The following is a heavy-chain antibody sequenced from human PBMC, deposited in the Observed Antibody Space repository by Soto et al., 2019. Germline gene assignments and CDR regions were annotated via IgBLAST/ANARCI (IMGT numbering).Heavy chain of an antibody. Sequence: QVQLVESGGGVVQPGRSLRLSCAASGFTFSSYGMHWVRQAPGKGLEWVTVISYDGKVAYYADSVKGRFTISRDNSKNTLYLQMNSLRTEDTAMYYWAKEGPITTWYFDYWGQGTLVTVSS. CDR1: GFTFSSYG. CDR3: AKEGPITTWYFDY. V-gene: IGHV3-30*18. J-gene: IGHJ4*02. CDR2: ISYDGKVA.